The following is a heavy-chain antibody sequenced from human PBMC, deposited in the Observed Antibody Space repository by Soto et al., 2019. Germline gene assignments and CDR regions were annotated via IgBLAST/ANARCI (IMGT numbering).Heavy chain of an antibody. J-gene: IGHJ4*02. CDR1: GGSISNYY. D-gene: IGHD1-26*01. CDR2: IYYSGST. CDR3: AREREGDYFDY. V-gene: IGHV4-59*01. Sequence: PSETMSLTCAVSGGSISNYYWGWIRQPPGNKLEWIGCIYYSGSTSYNPSLKSRVTISVDTSKNQFSLKLSSVTAADTAVYYCAREREGDYFDYWGQGTLVTVSS.